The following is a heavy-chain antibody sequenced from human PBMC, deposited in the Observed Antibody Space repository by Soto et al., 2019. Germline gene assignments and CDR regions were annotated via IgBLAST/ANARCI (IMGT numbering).Heavy chain of an antibody. CDR1: GFTFDDHA. D-gene: IGHD3-3*01. V-gene: IGHV3-9*01. J-gene: IGHJ4*02. CDR2: ISWNSGSI. CDR3: AKDADYDFWSGRNYYFDY. Sequence: GGSLRLSCAASGFTFDDHAMHWVRQAPGKGLEWVSGISWNSGSIGYADSVKGRFTISRDNAKNSLYLQMNSLRAEDTALYYCAKDADYDFWSGRNYYFDYWGQGTLVTVSS.